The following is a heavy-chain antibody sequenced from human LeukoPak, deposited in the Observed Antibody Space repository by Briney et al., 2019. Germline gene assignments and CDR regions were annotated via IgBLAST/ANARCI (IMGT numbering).Heavy chain of an antibody. V-gene: IGHV1-2*02. J-gene: IGHJ3*02. Sequence: VSVKVSCKASGYTFTGYYMHWVRQAPGQGLEWMGWINPNSGGTNYAQKFQGRVTMTRDTSISTACMEMSSLRSDDTAVYYCARNLWFGESSDAFDMWGQGTMVTVSS. D-gene: IGHD3-10*01. CDR2: INPNSGGT. CDR1: GYTFTGYY. CDR3: ARNLWFGESSDAFDM.